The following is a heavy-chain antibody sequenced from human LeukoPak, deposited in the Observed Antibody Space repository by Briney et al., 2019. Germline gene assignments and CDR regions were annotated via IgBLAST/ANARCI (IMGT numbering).Heavy chain of an antibody. D-gene: IGHD6-13*01. J-gene: IGHJ6*03. CDR2: MNPNSGNT. V-gene: IGHV1-8*03. CDR1: GYTFTSYD. Sequence: ASVKVSCKASGYTFTSYDINWMRQATGQGLEWMGWMNPNSGNTGYAQKFQGRVTITRNTSISTAYMELSSLRSEDTAVYYCARGEGSSWSFDYYYYMDVWGKGTTVTVSS. CDR3: ARGEGSSWSFDYYYYMDV.